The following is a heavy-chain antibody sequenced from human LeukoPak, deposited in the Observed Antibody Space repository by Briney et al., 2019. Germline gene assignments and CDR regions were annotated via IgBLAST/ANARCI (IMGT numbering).Heavy chain of an antibody. D-gene: IGHD6-6*01. CDR3: ARGPVGSSSSRRPFDY. Sequence: REASVKVSCKASGYTFTSYDINWVRQATGQGLEWMGGIIPIFGTANYAQKFQGRVTITTDESTSTAYMELSSLRSEDTAVYYCARGPVGSSSSRRPFDYWGQGTLVTVSS. CDR1: GYTFTSYD. J-gene: IGHJ4*02. CDR2: IIPIFGTA. V-gene: IGHV1-69*05.